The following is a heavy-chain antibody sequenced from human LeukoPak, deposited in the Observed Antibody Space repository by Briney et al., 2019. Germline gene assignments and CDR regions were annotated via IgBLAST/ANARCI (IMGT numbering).Heavy chain of an antibody. J-gene: IGHJ4*02. V-gene: IGHV3-21*01. CDR2: ISSSSTYI. Sequence: PGGSLRLSCAASGXTFSSYSMHWVRQAPGKGLEWVSSISSSSTYIYYADSVKGRFTISRDNAKNSLYLQMNSLRAEDTAVYYCARGSSSGWQHFDYWGQGTLVTVSS. CDR3: ARGSSSGWQHFDY. D-gene: IGHD6-19*01. CDR1: GXTFSSYS.